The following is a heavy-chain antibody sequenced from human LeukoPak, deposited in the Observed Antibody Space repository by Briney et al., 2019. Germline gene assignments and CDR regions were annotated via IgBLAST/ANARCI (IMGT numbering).Heavy chain of an antibody. CDR2: IHYSGST. V-gene: IGHV4-59*01. Sequence: PSETLSLTCTVSGGSISTYYWSWIRQPPGKGLEWIGYIHYSGSTNYNPSLKSRVTISVDTSKNQFSLKLSSVTAVDTAVYYCARDYSTYYFDYWGQGSLATVSS. J-gene: IGHJ4*02. D-gene: IGHD4-11*01. CDR3: ARDYSTYYFDY. CDR1: GGSISTYY.